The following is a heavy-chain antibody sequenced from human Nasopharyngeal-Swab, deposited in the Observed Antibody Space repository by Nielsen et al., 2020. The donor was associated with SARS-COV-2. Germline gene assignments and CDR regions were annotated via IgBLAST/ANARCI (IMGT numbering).Heavy chain of an antibody. CDR1: GYTFTSYG. CDR3: ARVTIFGVVIISGFDY. CDR2: ISAYNGNT. D-gene: IGHD3-3*01. J-gene: IGHJ4*02. Sequence: ASVKVSCKASGYTFTSYGISWVRQAPGQGLEWMGWISAYNGNTNYAQKLQGRVTMTTDTSTSTAYMELRSLRSVDTAVYYCARVTIFGVVIISGFDYWGQGTLVTVSS. V-gene: IGHV1-18*04.